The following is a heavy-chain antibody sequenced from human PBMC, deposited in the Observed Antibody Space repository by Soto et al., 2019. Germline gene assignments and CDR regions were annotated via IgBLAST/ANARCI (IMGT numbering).Heavy chain of an antibody. Sequence: ESGGGVVQPGRSLRLSCAASGFTFSSYGMHWVRQAPGKGLEWVAVIWYDGSNKYYADSVKGRFTISRDNSKNTLYLQMNSLRAEDTAVYYCARDRPYGDYGAADYWGQGTLVTVSS. CDR2: IWYDGSNK. CDR1: GFTFSSYG. J-gene: IGHJ4*02. D-gene: IGHD4-17*01. CDR3: ARDRPYGDYGAADY. V-gene: IGHV3-33*01.